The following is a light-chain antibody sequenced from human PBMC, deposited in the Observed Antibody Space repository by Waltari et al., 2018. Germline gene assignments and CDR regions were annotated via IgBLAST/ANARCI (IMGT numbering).Light chain of an antibody. Sequence: QSVLTQPPSASGTPGQTVTISCSGSDSNIGAHYVYWFQQLPETAPKLLIYRNDQRPSGFPDRFSGSRSVTAASLAISGLRSEDEASYYCASWDDNLSGSLFGGGTKLTVL. CDR3: ASWDDNLSGSL. CDR2: RND. CDR1: DSNIGAHY. V-gene: IGLV1-47*01. J-gene: IGLJ2*01.